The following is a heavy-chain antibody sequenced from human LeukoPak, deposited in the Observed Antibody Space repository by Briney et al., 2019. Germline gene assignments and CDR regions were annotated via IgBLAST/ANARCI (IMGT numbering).Heavy chain of an antibody. CDR3: ARNNDYYVVGGMDV. Sequence: SETLSLTCAVSGGSISSGGYSWSWIRQPPGKGLEWIGYIYHSGSTYYNPSLKSRVTISVDRSKNQFSLKLSSVTAADTAVYYCARNNDYYVVGGMDVWGRGTTVTVSS. V-gene: IGHV4-30-2*01. CDR1: GGSISSGGYS. D-gene: IGHD3-10*02. CDR2: IYHSGST. J-gene: IGHJ6*02.